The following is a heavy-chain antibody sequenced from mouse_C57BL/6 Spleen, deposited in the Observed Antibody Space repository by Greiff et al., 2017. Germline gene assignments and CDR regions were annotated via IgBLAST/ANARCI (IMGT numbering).Heavy chain of an antibody. J-gene: IGHJ4*01. CDR2: IDPSDSYT. CDR1: GYTFTSYW. Sequence: QVQLQQPGAELVKPGASVKLSCKASGYTFTSYWMQWVKQRPGQGLEWIGEIDPSDSYTTYNQKFKGKATLTVDTSSSTAYMQLSSLTSEDSAVYYCARGYYGSSYDYAMDYWGQGTSGTVSS. D-gene: IGHD1-1*01. V-gene: IGHV1-50*01. CDR3: ARGYYGSSYDYAMDY.